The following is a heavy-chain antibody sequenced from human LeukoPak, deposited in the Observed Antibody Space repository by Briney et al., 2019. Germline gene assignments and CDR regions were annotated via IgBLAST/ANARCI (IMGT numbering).Heavy chain of an antibody. CDR2: ISGSGGST. CDR1: GFTFSSDA. Sequence: GASLRLSCAASGFTFSSDAMSWVRQAPGKGLEWVSAISGSGGSTYYADSVKGRFTISRDNSKNTLYLQMNSLRAEDTAVYYCAKRYYYDSSGYYYPYWGQGTLVTVSS. D-gene: IGHD3-22*01. CDR3: AKRYYYDSSGYYYPY. V-gene: IGHV3-23*01. J-gene: IGHJ4*02.